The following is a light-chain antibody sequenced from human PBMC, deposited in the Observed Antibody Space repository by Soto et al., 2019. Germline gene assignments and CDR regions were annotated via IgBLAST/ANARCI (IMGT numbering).Light chain of an antibody. CDR2: DAS. V-gene: IGKV1-5*01. Sequence: DIQMTQSPSTLSASVGDRVTITCRASQSISSWLAWYQQKPWKAPKLLIYDASSLESGVPSRFSGSVSGPEFTLISSSLQPDDFATYYCQQYNSYSLTFGGGTQVEIK. J-gene: IGKJ4*01. CDR1: QSISSW. CDR3: QQYNSYSLT.